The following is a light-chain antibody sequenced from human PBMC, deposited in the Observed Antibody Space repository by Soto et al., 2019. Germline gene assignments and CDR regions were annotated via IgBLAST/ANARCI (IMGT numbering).Light chain of an antibody. CDR3: QQYNSYPPT. Sequence: DIQMTQSPSSLSASVGDRVIITCRASQGISSWLAWYQQKPEKAPRSLIYGASSLQSGVPSRFSGRGSGTDFTPTISSLQPEDFATYDCQQYNSYPPTFGGGTKVEIK. J-gene: IGKJ4*01. CDR1: QGISSW. CDR2: GAS. V-gene: IGKV1D-16*01.